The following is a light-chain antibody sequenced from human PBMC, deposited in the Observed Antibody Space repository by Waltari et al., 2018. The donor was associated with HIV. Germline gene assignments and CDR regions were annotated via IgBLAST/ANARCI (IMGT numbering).Light chain of an antibody. V-gene: IGLV3-21*02. CDR1: NIGTKS. CDR2: DDS. J-gene: IGLJ2*01. Sequence: SYVLTQPPSVSVAPGQTARITCGGKNIGTKSVHWYQQKPGQAPVLVVYDDSDRPSGLPERFSSSTSGNTATLTITRVEAGDEGDYYCQVWGSSRHSAEVIFGGGTTLTV. CDR3: QVWGSSRHSAEVI.